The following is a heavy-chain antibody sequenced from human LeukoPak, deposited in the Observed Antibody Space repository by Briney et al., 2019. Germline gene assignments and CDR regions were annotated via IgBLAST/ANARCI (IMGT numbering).Heavy chain of an antibody. Sequence: GGSLRLSCAASGFPFSSYAMSWVRQAPGKGLEWVSAISGSGGSTYYADSVKGRFTISRDNSKNTLYLQMNSLRAEDTAVYYCAKGNALVPYDYIWGSYRYDAFDIWGQGTMVTVSS. J-gene: IGHJ3*02. D-gene: IGHD3-16*02. V-gene: IGHV3-23*01. CDR1: GFPFSSYA. CDR2: ISGSGGST. CDR3: AKGNALVPYDYIWGSYRYDAFDI.